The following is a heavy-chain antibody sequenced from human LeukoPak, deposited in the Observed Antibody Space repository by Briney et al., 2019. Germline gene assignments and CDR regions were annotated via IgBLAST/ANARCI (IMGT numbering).Heavy chain of an antibody. Sequence: ASVKVSRKASGYTFTSYGISWVRQAPGQGLEWMGWISAYNGNTNYAQKLQGRVTMTTDTSTSTAYMELRSLRSDDTAVYYCARAAYDFWSGYGYNWFDPWGQGTLVTVSS. CDR3: ARAAYDFWSGYGYNWFDP. CDR1: GYTFTSYG. D-gene: IGHD3-3*01. J-gene: IGHJ5*02. V-gene: IGHV1-18*01. CDR2: ISAYNGNT.